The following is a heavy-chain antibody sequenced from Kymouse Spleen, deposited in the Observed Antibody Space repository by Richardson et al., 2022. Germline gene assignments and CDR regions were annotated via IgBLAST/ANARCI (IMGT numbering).Heavy chain of an antibody. CDR1: GGSFSGYY. CDR2: INHSGST. J-gene: IGHJ4*02. CDR3: ARGDIVATFFDY. V-gene: IGHV4-34*01. D-gene: IGHD5-12*01. Sequence: QVQLQQWGAGLLKPSETLSLTCAVYGGSFSGYYWSWIRQPPGKGLEWIGEINHSGSTNYNPSLKSRVTISVDTSKNQFSLKLSSVTAADTAVYYCARGDIVATFFDYWGQGTLVTVSS.